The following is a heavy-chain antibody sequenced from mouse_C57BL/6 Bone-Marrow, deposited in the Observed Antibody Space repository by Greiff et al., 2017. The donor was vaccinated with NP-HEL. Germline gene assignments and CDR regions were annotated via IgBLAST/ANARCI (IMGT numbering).Heavy chain of an antibody. J-gene: IGHJ3*01. D-gene: IGHD1-1*02. CDR3: AREGVWAYGPAWFAY. CDR1: GYTFTSYW. CDR2: IYPGSGST. V-gene: IGHV1-55*01. Sequence: QVQLQQPGAELVKPGASVKMSCKASGYTFTSYWITWVKQRPGQGLEWIGDIYPGSGSTNYNEKFKSKATLTVDTSSSTAYMQLSSLTSEDSAVYYCAREGVWAYGPAWFAYWGQGTLVTVSA.